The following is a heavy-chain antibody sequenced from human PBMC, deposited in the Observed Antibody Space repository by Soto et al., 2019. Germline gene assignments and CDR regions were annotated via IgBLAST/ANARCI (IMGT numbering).Heavy chain of an antibody. V-gene: IGHV4-34*01. CDR2: INHSGST. D-gene: IGHD6-13*01. CDR3: ARGRQQLTTYYFDY. CDR1: GESFSGYY. Sequence: SETLSLTCAFYGESFSGYYWSWIRQPPGKGLEWIGEINHSGSTNYNPSLKSRVTISVDTSKNQFSLKLSSVTAADTAVYYCARGRQQLTTYYFDYWGQGTLVTVSS. J-gene: IGHJ4*02.